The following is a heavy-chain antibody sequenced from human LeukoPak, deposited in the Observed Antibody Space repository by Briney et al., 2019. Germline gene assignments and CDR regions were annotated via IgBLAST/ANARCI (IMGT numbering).Heavy chain of an antibody. V-gene: IGHV3-48*04. Sequence: GGSLRLSCAASGFTFSSYSMNWVRQAPGKGLEWVSYISSSSSTIYYADSVKGRFTISRDNAKNSLYLQMNSLRAEDTAVYYCARGSPTYLWFGESLGQGTLVTVSS. J-gene: IGHJ5*02. CDR3: ARGSPTYLWFGES. CDR1: GFTFSSYS. D-gene: IGHD3-10*01. CDR2: ISSSSSTI.